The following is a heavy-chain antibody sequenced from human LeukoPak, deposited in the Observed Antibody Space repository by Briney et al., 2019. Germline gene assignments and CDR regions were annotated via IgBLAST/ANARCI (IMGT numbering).Heavy chain of an antibody. V-gene: IGHV3-23*01. Sequence: GGSLRLSCVASGFTFSSYAMSWVRQAPGKGLEWVSAISGSGGSTYYADSVKGRFTISRDNSKNTLYLQMNSLRAEDTAVYYCATPRRGYCSSTSCQGAFDIWGQGTMVTVSS. CDR2: ISGSGGST. CDR3: ATPRRGYCSSTSCQGAFDI. D-gene: IGHD2-2*01. J-gene: IGHJ3*02. CDR1: GFTFSSYA.